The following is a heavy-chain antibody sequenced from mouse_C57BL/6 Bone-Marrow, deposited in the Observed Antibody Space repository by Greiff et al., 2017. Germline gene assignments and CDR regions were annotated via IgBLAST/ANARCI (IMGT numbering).Heavy chain of an antibody. J-gene: IGHJ4*01. V-gene: IGHV8-12*01. CDR2: IYWDDDK. CDR3: ARRKVYYGYDGNLDY. Sequence: QVTLKECGPGILQSSQTLSLTCSFSGFSLSTSGMGVSWIRQPSGKGLEWLAHIYWDDDKRYNPSLKSRLTISKDTSRNQVFLKITSVDTADTATYYCARRKVYYGYDGNLDYWGQGTSVTVSS. D-gene: IGHD2-2*01. CDR1: GFSLSTSGMG.